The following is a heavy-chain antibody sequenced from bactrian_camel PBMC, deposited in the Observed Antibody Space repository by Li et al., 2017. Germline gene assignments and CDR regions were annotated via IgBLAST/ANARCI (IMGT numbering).Heavy chain of an antibody. J-gene: IGHJ4*01. V-gene: IGHV3S67*01. CDR1: GWTSGDYC. CDR3: ALQGAGNGDGGMYFRGIYYGY. CDR2: IDGDGST. Sequence: QLVESGGGSVQAGGSLRLSCVASGWTSGDYCMAWFRQVPGKEREGIAFIDGDGSTRYLDFVKGRFTISKDNAGNTLYLRMDSLKVEDSGMYYCALQGAGNGDGGMYFRGIYYGYWGQGTQVTVS. D-gene: IGHD2*01.